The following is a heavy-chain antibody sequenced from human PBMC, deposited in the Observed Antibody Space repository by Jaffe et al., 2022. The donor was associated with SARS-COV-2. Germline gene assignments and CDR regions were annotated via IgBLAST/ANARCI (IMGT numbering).Heavy chain of an antibody. CDR3: ARSRYYYYDSSGYYYGWYFDL. CDR1: GGSISSGGYY. J-gene: IGHJ2*01. V-gene: IGHV4-31*03. CDR2: IYYSGST. D-gene: IGHD3-22*01. Sequence: QVQLQESGPGLVKPSQTLSLTCTVSGGSISSGGYYWSWIRQHPGKGLEWIGYIYYSGSTYYNPSLKSRVTISVDTSKNQFSLKLSSVTAADTAVYYCARSRYYYYDSSGYYYGWYFDLWGRGTLVTVSS.